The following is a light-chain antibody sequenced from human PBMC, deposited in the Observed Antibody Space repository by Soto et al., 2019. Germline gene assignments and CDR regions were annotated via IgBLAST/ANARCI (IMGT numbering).Light chain of an antibody. J-gene: IGKJ3*01. CDR3: QKYNTAPFT. V-gene: IGKV1-27*01. Sequence: DIQMTQSPSSLSASVGDRVTITCRASQGISDYLAWYQQKPGKVPKVLISATSTLQSGVPSRFSGSGSGTDFTLTISSLQPEDVATYYGQKYNTAPFTFGPGTKVDIK. CDR2: ATS. CDR1: QGISDY.